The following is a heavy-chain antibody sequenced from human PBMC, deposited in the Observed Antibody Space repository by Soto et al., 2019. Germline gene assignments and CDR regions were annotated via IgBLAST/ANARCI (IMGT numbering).Heavy chain of an antibody. CDR1: GFTFSTYA. J-gene: IGHJ4*02. D-gene: IGHD3-10*01. CDR3: AKGGMSYDY. V-gene: IGHV3-23*01. Sequence: GVSLRLSCAASGFTFSTYAMSWVRQAPGKGLEWVSAISTSVGSTYYTDSVKGRFTISRDNSTNTLYLQMNSLRAEDTAVYYCAKGGMSYDYWGQGTLVTVSS. CDR2: ISTSVGST.